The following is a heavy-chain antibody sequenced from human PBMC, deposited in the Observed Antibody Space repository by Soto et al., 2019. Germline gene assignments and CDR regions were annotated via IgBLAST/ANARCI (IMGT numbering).Heavy chain of an antibody. Sequence: QVQLVESGGGVVKPGRSLRLSCAASGFTFSSYAMHWVRQAPGKGLEWVAVISYDGSNKYYADSVKGRFTISRDNSKNTLYLQMNSLRAEDTAVYYCARPLWRDDYNWGYFDLWGRGTLGTVSS. CDR1: GFTFSSYA. CDR2: ISYDGSNK. J-gene: IGHJ2*01. D-gene: IGHD4-4*01. CDR3: ARPLWRDDYNWGYFDL. V-gene: IGHV3-30-3*01.